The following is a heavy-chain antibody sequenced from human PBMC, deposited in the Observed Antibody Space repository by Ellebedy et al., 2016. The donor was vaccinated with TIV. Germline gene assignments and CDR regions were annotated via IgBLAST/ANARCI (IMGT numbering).Heavy chain of an antibody. V-gene: IGHV5-10-1*01. CDR2: IDPSDPSGSYT. D-gene: IGHD3-16*01. J-gene: IGHJ4*02. Sequence: GESLKISXKGSGYSFIHYWISWVRQIPGKGLEWMGRIDPSDPSGSYTTYGPSFQGHVTVSVDKSINTAFLQWSSLRASDTAMYYCASLYYDYLWETPKHDYWGQGTLVTVSS. CDR1: GYSFIHYW. CDR3: ASLYYDYLWETPKHDY.